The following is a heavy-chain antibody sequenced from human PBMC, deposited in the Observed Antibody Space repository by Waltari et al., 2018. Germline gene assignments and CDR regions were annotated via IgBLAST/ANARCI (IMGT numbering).Heavy chain of an antibody. CDR3: ARVPLPWYLDY. J-gene: IGHJ4*02. CDR1: GFTFSNYW. V-gene: IGHV3-7*01. Sequence: EVQVVESGGGLVQPGGSLRLSCAASGFTFSNYWMTWVRRAPGKGLEWVANRNQEGKGLHYVDSVRGRCTIAGDNAKNSMFLQMNSLRAEDTAVYYCARVPLPWYLDYWGQGTLVTVSS. CDR2: RNQEGKGL.